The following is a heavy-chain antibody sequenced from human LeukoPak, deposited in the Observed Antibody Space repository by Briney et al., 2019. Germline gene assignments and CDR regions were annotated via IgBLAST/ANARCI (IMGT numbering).Heavy chain of an antibody. J-gene: IGHJ4*02. CDR2: INQVGSEK. D-gene: IGHD6-13*01. CDR1: GFPFSAYW. CDR3: TRDGVAAGLYFDC. Sequence: GGSLRLSCAASGFPFSAYWMNWVRQAPGKGLEWVASINQVGSEKYYVDSVKGRFTISRDNAKTSLYLQMNSLRAEDTAVHYCTRDGVAAGLYFDCWGQGTLVTVSS. V-gene: IGHV3-7*03.